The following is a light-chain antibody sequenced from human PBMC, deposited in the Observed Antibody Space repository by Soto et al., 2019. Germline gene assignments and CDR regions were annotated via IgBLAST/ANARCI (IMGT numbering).Light chain of an antibody. Sequence: PAFLSASIGDRVTITCRASQDINNYLSWYQQKPGKAPRLLMHATSSLQSGVPSRFSGSGSGTEFTLTISSLQREDFAIYYCQQSYSSTWTFGQGTKVDI. CDR2: ATS. CDR3: QQSYSSTWT. CDR1: QDINNY. V-gene: IGKV1-39*01. J-gene: IGKJ1*01.